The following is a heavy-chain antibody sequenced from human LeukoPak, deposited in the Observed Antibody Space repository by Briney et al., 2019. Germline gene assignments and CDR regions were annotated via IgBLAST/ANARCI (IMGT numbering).Heavy chain of an antibody. CDR3: ARDRHDSSGAFDY. D-gene: IGHD3-22*01. CDR1: GYTFTSYD. Sequence: ASVKVSCKASGYTFTSYDINWVRQATGQRLEWMGWMNPNSGNTGYAQKFQGRVTMTRNTSISTAYMELSSLRSEDTAVHYCARDRHDSSGAFDYWGQGTLVTVSS. V-gene: IGHV1-8*01. J-gene: IGHJ4*02. CDR2: MNPNSGNT.